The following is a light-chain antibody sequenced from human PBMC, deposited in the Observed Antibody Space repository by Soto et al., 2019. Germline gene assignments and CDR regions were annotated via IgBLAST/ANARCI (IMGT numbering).Light chain of an antibody. CDR3: HQHGRSSQT. CDR1: QRVSSTY. CDR2: GAS. V-gene: IGKV3-20*01. Sequence: EIVLTQSPGTLSLSPGERATLSCRASQRVSSTYLAWYQQKPGQAPRLLIYGASSRATGIPERFSGSGSGKNITLTISRLEPEDFAVYYCHQHGRSSQTFGQGTKVELK. J-gene: IGKJ1*01.